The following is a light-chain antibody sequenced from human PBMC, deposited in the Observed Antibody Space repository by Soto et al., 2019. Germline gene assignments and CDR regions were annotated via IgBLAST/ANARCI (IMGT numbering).Light chain of an antibody. V-gene: IGLV8-61*01. CDR3: LLYVGSGIWV. Sequence: QTVVTQEPSFSVSPGGTVTLTCGLSYGSVSITSYPSWHQQTPGQAPRTLIHNTNTRSSGVPDRFSGSILGNKAALTITGAQAEDESDYYCLLYVGSGIWVFGGGTMLTVL. CDR2: NTN. J-gene: IGLJ3*02. CDR1: YGSVSITSY.